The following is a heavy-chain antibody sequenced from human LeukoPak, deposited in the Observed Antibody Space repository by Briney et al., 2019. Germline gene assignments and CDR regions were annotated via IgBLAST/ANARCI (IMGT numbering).Heavy chain of an antibody. J-gene: IGHJ6*04. Sequence: GASVKVSCKASGYTFTSFYMLWVRQAPGQGLEWMGILNPSGGSTSYAQKFQGRVTMTRDTTTSTVYMELSSLRSEDTAVYYCARGYGSGRYYYGMDVWGKGTTVTVSS. CDR2: LNPSGGST. CDR1: GYTFTSFY. CDR3: ARGYGSGRYYYGMDV. V-gene: IGHV1-46*01. D-gene: IGHD3-10*01.